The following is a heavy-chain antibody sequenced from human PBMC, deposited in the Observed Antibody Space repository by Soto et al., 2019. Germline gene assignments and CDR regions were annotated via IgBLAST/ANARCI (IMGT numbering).Heavy chain of an antibody. CDR3: ATTIRDYNWNDSDAFDI. Sequence: SETLSLTCTVSGGSISSYYWSWIRQPPGKGLEWIGYIYYSGSTNYNPSLKSRVTISVDTSKNQFSLKLSSVTAADTAVYYCATTIRDYNWNDSDAFDIWGQGTMVTVSS. D-gene: IGHD1-20*01. J-gene: IGHJ3*02. V-gene: IGHV4-59*01. CDR1: GGSISSYY. CDR2: IYYSGST.